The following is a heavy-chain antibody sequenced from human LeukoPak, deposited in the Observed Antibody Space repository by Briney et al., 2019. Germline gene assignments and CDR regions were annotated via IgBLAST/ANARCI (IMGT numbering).Heavy chain of an antibody. Sequence: GGSLSLSCAASGFTLSSYAMSWVRQAPGKGLEWVSAISGSGGSTYYADSVKGRFTIPRDNSKNTLYLQMNSLRAEDTAVYYCAKGGGRYSSGYFDYWSQGNLVTVSP. CDR2: ISGSGGST. CDR1: GFTLSSYA. CDR3: AKGGGRYSSGYFDY. D-gene: IGHD5-18*01. V-gene: IGHV3-23*01. J-gene: IGHJ4*02.